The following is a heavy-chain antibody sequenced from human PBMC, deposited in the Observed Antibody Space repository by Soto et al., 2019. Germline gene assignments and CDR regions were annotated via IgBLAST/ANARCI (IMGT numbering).Heavy chain of an antibody. J-gene: IGHJ3*02. V-gene: IGHV3-33*01. CDR3: ARDSSSYYYDSSGYHSGAFDI. CDR1: GFTFSSYG. D-gene: IGHD3-22*01. CDR2: IWYDGSNK. Sequence: GSLRLSCAASGFTFSSYGMHWVRQAPGKGLGWVAVIWYDGSNKYYADSVKGRFTISRDNSKNTLYLQMNSLRAEDTAVYYCARDSSSYYYDSSGYHSGAFDIWGQGAMVTVSS.